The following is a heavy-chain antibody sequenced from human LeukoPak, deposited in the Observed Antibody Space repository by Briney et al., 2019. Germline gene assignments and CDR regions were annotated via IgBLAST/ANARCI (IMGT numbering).Heavy chain of an antibody. CDR2: ISSSGRTI. CDR3: AELGITMIGGV. Sequence: GGSLRLSCAASGFTFSDYYMSWIRQAPGKGLEWVSYISSSGRTIYYADSVKGRFNIARDNAKNSLYLQMNSLRAGDTAVYYCAELGITMIGGVWGKGTTVTISS. D-gene: IGHD3-10*02. V-gene: IGHV3-11*04. CDR1: GFTFSDYY. J-gene: IGHJ6*04.